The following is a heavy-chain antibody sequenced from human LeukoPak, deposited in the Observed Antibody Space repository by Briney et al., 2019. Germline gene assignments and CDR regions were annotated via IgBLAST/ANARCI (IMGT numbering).Heavy chain of an antibody. CDR3: ARVPIPEVLWFGEEQGGYYYYYMDV. V-gene: IGHV1-18*04. CDR1: GYTFTGYY. Sequence: ASVKVSCKASGYTFTGYYMHWVRQAPGQGLEWMGWISAYNGKTNYAQKLQGRVTMTTDTSTSTAYMELRSLRSDDTAMYYCARVPIPEVLWFGEEQGGYYYYYMDVWGKGTTVTISS. J-gene: IGHJ6*03. D-gene: IGHD3-10*01. CDR2: ISAYNGKT.